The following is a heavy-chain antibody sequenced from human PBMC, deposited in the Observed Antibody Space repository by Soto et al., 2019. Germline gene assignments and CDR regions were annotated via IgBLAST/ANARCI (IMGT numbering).Heavy chain of an antibody. V-gene: IGHV3-74*01. J-gene: IGHJ6*03. CDR2: INSAGSST. Sequence: EVQLVESGGGLVQPGGSLRLSCAASGFTISGYWMHWVRQAPGKRLVWVSRINSAGSSTGYADSVKGRFTISRDNAKNTLDLQMNSLRAEDTAVYYCARDPMSVRRMDVWGKGTTVTVSS. D-gene: IGHD3-22*01. CDR3: ARDPMSVRRMDV. CDR1: GFTISGYW.